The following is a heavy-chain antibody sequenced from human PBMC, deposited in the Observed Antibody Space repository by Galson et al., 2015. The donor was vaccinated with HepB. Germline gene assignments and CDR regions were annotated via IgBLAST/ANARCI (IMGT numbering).Heavy chain of an antibody. CDR2: IYWDDDK. CDR3: AHSPPYSSSWYRKYYFDY. V-gene: IGHV2-5*02. Sequence: PALVKPTQTLTLTCTFSGFSLSTSGVGVGWIRQPPGKALEWLALIYWDDDKRYSPSLKSRLTITKDTSKNQVVLTMTNMDPVDTATYYCAHSPPYSSSWYRKYYFDYWGQGTLVTVSS. CDR1: GFSLSTSGVG. D-gene: IGHD6-13*01. J-gene: IGHJ4*02.